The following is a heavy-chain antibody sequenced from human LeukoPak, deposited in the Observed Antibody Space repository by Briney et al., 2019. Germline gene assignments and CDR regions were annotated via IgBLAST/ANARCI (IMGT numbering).Heavy chain of an antibody. Sequence: SVKVSXKASGGTFSSYAISWVRQAPGQGLEWMGGIIPIFGTANYAQKFQGRVTITTDESTSTAYMELSSLRSEDTAVYYCASGGYSYGPTGYWGQGALVTVSS. CDR3: ASGGYSYGPTGY. CDR2: IIPIFGTA. J-gene: IGHJ4*02. D-gene: IGHD5-18*01. V-gene: IGHV1-69*05. CDR1: GGTFSSYA.